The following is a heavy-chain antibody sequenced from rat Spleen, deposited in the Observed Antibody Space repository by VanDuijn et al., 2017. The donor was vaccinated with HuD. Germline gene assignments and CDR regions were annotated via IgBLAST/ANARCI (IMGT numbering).Heavy chain of an antibody. J-gene: IGHJ1*01. CDR2: ITNTGGST. Sequence: EVKLVESGGGLVQPGRSLKLSCAASGFTFSDYYMAWVRQAPGKGLEWVASITNTGGSTYYPDSVKGRFTISRDNAKSTLYLQMDSLRSEDTATYHCARAGYLRDWYFDFWGPGTMVTVSS. D-gene: IGHD2-2*01. V-gene: IGHV5-31*01. CDR1: GFTFSDYY. CDR3: ARAGYLRDWYFDF.